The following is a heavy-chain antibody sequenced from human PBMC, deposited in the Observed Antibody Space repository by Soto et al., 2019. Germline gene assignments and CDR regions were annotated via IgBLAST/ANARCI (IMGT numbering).Heavy chain of an antibody. CDR2: INAGNGNT. Sequence: ASVKVSCKASGYTFTSYAMHWVRQAPGQRLEWMGWINAGNGNTKYSQKFQGRVTITRDTSASTAYMELSSPRSEDTAVYYCAREGREKAYYYYGMDVWGQGTTVTVSS. CDR1: GYTFTSYA. CDR3: AREGREKAYYYYGMDV. V-gene: IGHV1-3*01. J-gene: IGHJ6*02.